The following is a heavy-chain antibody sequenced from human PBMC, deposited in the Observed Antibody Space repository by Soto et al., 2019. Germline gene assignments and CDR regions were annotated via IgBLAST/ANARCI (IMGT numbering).Heavy chain of an antibody. J-gene: IGHJ4*02. CDR2: IYYSGST. V-gene: IGHV4-59*08. D-gene: IGHD2-2*01. CDR1: GGSISSYY. Sequence: SETLSLTCTVSGGSISSYYWSWIRQPPGKGLEWIGYIYYSGSTNYNPSLKSRVTISVDTSKNQFSLKLSSVTAADTAVYYCARLLPLGGPAAMLDSSSSYFDYWGQGTLVTVSS. CDR3: ARLLPLGGPAAMLDSSSSYFDY.